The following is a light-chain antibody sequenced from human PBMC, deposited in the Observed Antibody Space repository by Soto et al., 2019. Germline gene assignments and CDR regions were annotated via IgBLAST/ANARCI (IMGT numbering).Light chain of an antibody. CDR3: CSYRVSDTTYV. V-gene: IGLV2-14*01. CDR1: SSDIGSYNY. J-gene: IGLJ1*01. Sequence: QSALTQPASVSGSPGQSITISCTGTSSDIGSYNYVAWYQQFPGKTPKLIIYEVRNRPSGVSSRFSGSKSGNTASLTISWRQAEDDADYYCCSYRVSDTTYVFGTGTKLTVL. CDR2: EVR.